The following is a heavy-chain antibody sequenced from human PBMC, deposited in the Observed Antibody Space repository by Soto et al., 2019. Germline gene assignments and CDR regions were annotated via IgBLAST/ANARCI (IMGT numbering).Heavy chain of an antibody. Sequence: SETLSLTCTVSGASISGHFWSWIRQPPGQGLEWIAYIYNSGSSYNPSHKSRVTISVDTSKNQLSLKLSSVIAADSAIYYCAINADVWGQGTTVTVS. CDR3: AINADV. J-gene: IGHJ6*02. CDR1: GASISGHF. CDR2: IYNSGS. V-gene: IGHV4-59*08.